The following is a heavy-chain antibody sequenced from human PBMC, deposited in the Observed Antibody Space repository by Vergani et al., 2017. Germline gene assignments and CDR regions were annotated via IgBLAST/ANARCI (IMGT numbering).Heavy chain of an antibody. J-gene: IGHJ4*02. CDR3: ARGAGGVYVSSFDY. D-gene: IGHD5/OR15-5a*01. CDR2: ISYDGSNK. CDR1: GFTFSSYW. Sequence: VQLVESGGGLVQPGGSLRLSCAASGFTFSSYWMSWVRQAPGKGLEWVAVISYDGSNKYYADSVKGRFTISRDNSKNTLYLQMNSLRAEDTAVYYCARGAGGVYVSSFDYWGQGTLVTVSS. V-gene: IGHV3-30-3*01.